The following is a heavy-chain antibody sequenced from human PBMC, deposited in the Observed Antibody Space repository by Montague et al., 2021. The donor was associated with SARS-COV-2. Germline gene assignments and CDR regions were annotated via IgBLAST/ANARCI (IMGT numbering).Heavy chain of an antibody. V-gene: IGHV4-39*01. CDR3: ARRNGGLAVGGIWFDP. J-gene: IGHJ5*02. CDR1: SGSIRSSNYY. Sequence: SETLSLTCTVSSGSIRSSNYYWGWIRQPPGKGLEWIGSIYYAGRTFYNPSLRGRLAISIDTSNNQFSLRLSSVTAADTAVYYCARRNGGLAVGGIWFDPWGQGRLVTVSS. D-gene: IGHD6-19*01. CDR2: IYYAGRT.